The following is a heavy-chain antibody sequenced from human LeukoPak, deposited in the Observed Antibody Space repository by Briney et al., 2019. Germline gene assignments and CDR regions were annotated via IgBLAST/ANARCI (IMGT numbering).Heavy chain of an antibody. Sequence: GGTLRLSCAASGFTFSSYGMSWVRQAPGKGLEWVSAISGSGGSTYYADSVKGRFTISRDNSKNTLYLQMNSLRAEDTAVYYCAKDRKYCSSTSCYVVGALDYWGQGTLVTVSS. CDR1: GFTFSSYG. V-gene: IGHV3-23*01. J-gene: IGHJ4*02. CDR2: ISGSGGST. D-gene: IGHD2-2*01. CDR3: AKDRKYCSSTSCYVVGALDY.